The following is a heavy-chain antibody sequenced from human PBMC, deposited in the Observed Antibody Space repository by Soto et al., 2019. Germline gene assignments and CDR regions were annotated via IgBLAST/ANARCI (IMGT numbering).Heavy chain of an antibody. Sequence: SETLSLTCAVSGGSFSGYYWSWIRQSPGKGLEWIGDINHSGGTNYNPSLKSRVTISGDTSRSQFSRRLSSVTAADTAVYYCAPLSGSLSGPYGIHVWGQGTTVTVSS. CDR3: APLSGSLSGPYGIHV. CDR2: INHSGGT. CDR1: GGSFSGYY. J-gene: IGHJ6*02. D-gene: IGHD2-15*01. V-gene: IGHV4-34*01.